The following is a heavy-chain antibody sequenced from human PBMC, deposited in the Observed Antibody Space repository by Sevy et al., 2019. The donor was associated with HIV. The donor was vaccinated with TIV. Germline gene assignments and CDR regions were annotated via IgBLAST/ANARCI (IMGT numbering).Heavy chain of an antibody. J-gene: IGHJ6*03. Sequence: SETLSLTCAVYGGSFSGYYWSWIRQPPGKGLEWIGQINHSGSTNYNPSLKSRVTISVDTSKNQFSLKLSSVTAADTAVYYCARGPKLDWFGIGDYYYMDVWGKGTTVTVSS. V-gene: IGHV4-34*01. CDR1: GGSFSGYY. D-gene: IGHD3-9*01. CDR2: INHSGST. CDR3: ARGPKLDWFGIGDYYYMDV.